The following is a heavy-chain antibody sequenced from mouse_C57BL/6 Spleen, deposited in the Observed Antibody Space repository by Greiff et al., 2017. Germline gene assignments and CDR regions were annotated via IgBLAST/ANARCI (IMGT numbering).Heavy chain of an antibody. CDR2: IDPSDSET. V-gene: IGHV1-52*01. Sequence: VQLQQPGAELVRPGSSVKLSCKASGYTFTSYWMHWVKQRPIQGLEWIGNIDPSDSETHYNQKFKDKATLTVDKSSSPAYMQLSSLTSEDSAVYYCARSGYGSSAPWFAYWGQGTLVTVSA. D-gene: IGHD1-1*01. J-gene: IGHJ3*01. CDR3: ARSGYGSSAPWFAY. CDR1: GYTFTSYW.